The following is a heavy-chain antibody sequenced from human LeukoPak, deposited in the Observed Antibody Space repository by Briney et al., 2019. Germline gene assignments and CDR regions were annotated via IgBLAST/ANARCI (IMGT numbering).Heavy chain of an antibody. D-gene: IGHD6-13*01. J-gene: IGHJ6*04. V-gene: IGHV6-1*01. CDR3: ARDPKGGSSWYFHGMDV. CDR1: GVSVSSNSAA. Sequence: SQTLSLTCAISGVSVSSNSAAWNWIRQSPSRGLEWLGRTYFRSKWYNDYAVSVKSRITINPDTSKNQFSLQLNSVTPEDTAVYYCARDPKGGSSWYFHGMDVWGKGTTVTVPS. CDR2: TYFRSKWYN.